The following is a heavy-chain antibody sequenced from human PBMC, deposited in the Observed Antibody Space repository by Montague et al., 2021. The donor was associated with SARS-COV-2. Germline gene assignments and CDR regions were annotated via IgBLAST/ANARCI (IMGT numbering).Heavy chain of an antibody. V-gene: IGHV2-70*01. D-gene: IGHD4-23*01. CDR1: GFSLSTSGMC. CDR3: ARSYGTTVVTRAFDY. CDR2: IVWDDDK. J-gene: IGHJ4*02. Sequence: PALVKPTQTLTLTCTFSGFSLSTSGMCVSWIRQPPGKALEWLTLIVWDDDKYYSTSLKTRLTISKDTSKNQVVLTMTNMDPVDTATYYCARSYGTTVVTRAFDYWGQGTLVTVSS.